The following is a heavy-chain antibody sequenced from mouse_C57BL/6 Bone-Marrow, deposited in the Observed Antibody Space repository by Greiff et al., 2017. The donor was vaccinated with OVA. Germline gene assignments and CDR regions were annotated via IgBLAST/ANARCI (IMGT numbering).Heavy chain of an antibody. CDR1: GYTFTSYW. D-gene: IGHD1-1*01. J-gene: IGHJ4*01. CDR3: ARSLDYYYGSLYAMDY. CDR2: IDPNSGGT. V-gene: IGHV1-72*01. Sequence: QVQLKESGAELVKPGASVKLSCKASGYTFTSYWMHWVKQRPGRGLEWIGRIDPNSGGTKYNEKFKSKATLTVDKPSSTAYMQLSSLTSEDSAVYYCARSLDYYYGSLYAMDYWGQGTSVTVSS.